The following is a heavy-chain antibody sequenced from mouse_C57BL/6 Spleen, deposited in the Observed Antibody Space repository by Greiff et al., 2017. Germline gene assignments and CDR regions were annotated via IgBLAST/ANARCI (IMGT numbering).Heavy chain of an antibody. CDR2: IYPRSGNT. Sequence: VQLQQSGAELARPGASVKLSCKASGYTFTSYGISWVKQRTGQGLEWIGEIYPRSGNTYYNEKFKGKATLTADKSSSTAYMELRSLTSEDSAVYFYAGDLTSVVDNCYFDYWGQGTTLTVSS. J-gene: IGHJ2*01. CDR1: GYTFTSYG. V-gene: IGHV1-81*01. CDR3: AGDLTSVVDNCYFDY. D-gene: IGHD1-1*01.